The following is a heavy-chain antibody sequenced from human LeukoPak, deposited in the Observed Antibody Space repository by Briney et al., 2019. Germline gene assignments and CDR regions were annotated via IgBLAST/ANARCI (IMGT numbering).Heavy chain of an antibody. D-gene: IGHD3-10*01. V-gene: IGHV3-20*04. CDR2: LNWNGDIT. CDR1: GFIFNDYG. Sequence: GGSLRLSCTASGFIFNDYGMTWVRQAPGKGLEWVSGLNWNGDITRYADSAKGRFTISRDNAKNSVYLRMDSLSAEDTAFYYCARGYGAGNYRRPFYGMDVWGQGTTVTASS. J-gene: IGHJ6*02. CDR3: ARGYGAGNYRRPFYGMDV.